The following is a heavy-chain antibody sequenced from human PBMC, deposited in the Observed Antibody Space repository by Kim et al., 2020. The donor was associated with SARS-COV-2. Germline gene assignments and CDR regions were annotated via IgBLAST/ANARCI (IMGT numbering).Heavy chain of an antibody. CDR3: AKEGPVDWLGAY. D-gene: IGHD3-9*01. CDR2: ISESGDDT. CDR1: GFTFSNSR. J-gene: IGHJ4*02. V-gene: IGHV3-23*01. Sequence: GGSLRLSCAASGFTFSNSRMTWVRQAPGKGLEWVSSISESGDDTYSAESVRGRFTISRDNLRDILYLQMNNLRDEDTALYYCAKEGPVDWLGAYWGQGTRVTVSS.